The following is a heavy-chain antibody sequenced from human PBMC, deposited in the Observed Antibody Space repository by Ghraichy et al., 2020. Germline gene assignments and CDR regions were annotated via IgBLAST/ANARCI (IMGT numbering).Heavy chain of an antibody. Sequence: GGSLRLSSAASGFTVSSNYMSWVRQAPGKGLEWVSVIYIGGSIYYTDSVKGQFSISRDNSQNTLYLQMNSLRAEDTAVYFCTRGARYYADSSGYYPDYWGQGTLVTVSS. J-gene: IGHJ4*02. D-gene: IGHD3-22*01. CDR2: IYIGGSI. CDR1: GFTVSSNY. V-gene: IGHV3-53*01. CDR3: TRGARYYADSSGYYPDY.